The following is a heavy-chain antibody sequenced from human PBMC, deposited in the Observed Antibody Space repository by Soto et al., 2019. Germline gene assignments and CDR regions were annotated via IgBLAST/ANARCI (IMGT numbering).Heavy chain of an antibody. J-gene: IGHJ4*02. CDR3: AKEGVTMVRGVIRYYFDY. CDR1: GFTFSSYA. D-gene: IGHD3-10*01. CDR2: ISGSGGST. Sequence: AGGSLRLSCAASGFTFSSYAMSWVRQAPGKGLEWVSAISGSGGSTYYADSVKGRFTISRDNSKNTLYLQMNSLRAEDTAVYYCAKEGVTMVRGVIRYYFDYWGQGTLVTVSS. V-gene: IGHV3-23*01.